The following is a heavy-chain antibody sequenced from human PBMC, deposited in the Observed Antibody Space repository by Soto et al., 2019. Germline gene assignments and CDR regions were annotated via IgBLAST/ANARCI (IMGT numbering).Heavy chain of an antibody. CDR1: GGSFSGYY. V-gene: IGHV4-34*01. CDR2: INHSGST. J-gene: IGHJ6*03. Sequence: SETLSLTCAVYGGSFSGYYWSWIRQPPGKGLEWIGEINHSGSTNYNPSPKSRVTISVDTSKNQFSLKLSSVTAADTAVYYCARGRGGYCTNGVGQRAYYYYYLVGWGKGTTVNVSS. CDR3: ARGRGGYCTNGVGQRAYYYYYLVG. D-gene: IGHD2-8*01.